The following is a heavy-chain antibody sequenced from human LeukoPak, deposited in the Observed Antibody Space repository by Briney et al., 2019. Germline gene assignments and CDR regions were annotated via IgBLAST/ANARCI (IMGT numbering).Heavy chain of an antibody. CDR1: GFTFSDYY. V-gene: IGHV3-74*01. CDR2: INEDGSTT. D-gene: IGHD1-26*01. J-gene: IGHJ4*02. CDR3: VRDLGGRSGH. Sequence: GGSLRLSCAASGFTFSDYYMSWIRQAPGKGLVWVSRINEDGSTTNYADSVKGRSTIFRDNAKNTLYLQMNSLRAEDTAVYYCVRDLGGRSGHWGQGTLVTVSS.